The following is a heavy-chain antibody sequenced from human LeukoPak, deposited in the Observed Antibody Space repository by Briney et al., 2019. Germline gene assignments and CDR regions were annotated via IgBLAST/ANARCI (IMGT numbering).Heavy chain of an antibody. J-gene: IGHJ3*02. CDR2: IRYDGSNK. CDR1: GFTFSSYA. V-gene: IGHV3-30*02. Sequence: GGSLRLSCAASGFTFSSYAMHWVRQAPGKGLEWVAFIRYDGSNKYYADSVKGRFTISRDNSKNTLYLQMNSLRAEDTAVYYCAKEFSSSWYSFAFDIWGQGTMVTVSS. CDR3: AKEFSSSWYSFAFDI. D-gene: IGHD6-13*01.